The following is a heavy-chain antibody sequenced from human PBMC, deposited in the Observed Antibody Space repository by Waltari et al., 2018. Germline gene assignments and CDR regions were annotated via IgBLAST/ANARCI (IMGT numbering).Heavy chain of an antibody. CDR1: GYTLTELS. CDR2: INPNSGGT. J-gene: IGHJ4*02. V-gene: IGHV1-2*06. D-gene: IGHD3-10*01. CDR3: ARERRNPYYYGSGSYGDY. Sequence: QVQLVQSGAEVKKPGASVKVSCKVSGYTLTELSMHWVRQAPGKGLEWMGRINPNSGGTNYAQKFQGRVTMTRDTSISTAYMELSRLRSDDTAVYYCARERRNPYYYGSGSYGDYWGQGTLVTVSS.